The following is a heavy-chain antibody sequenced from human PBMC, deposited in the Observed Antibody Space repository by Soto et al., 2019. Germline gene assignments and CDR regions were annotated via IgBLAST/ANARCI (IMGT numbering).Heavy chain of an antibody. V-gene: IGHV4-39*01. CDR2: IYYSGST. J-gene: IGHJ5*02. D-gene: IGHD3-9*01. CDR3: ARGHHYYDILTGYYGSNWFDP. CDR1: GGSISSSSYY. Sequence: SETLSLTCTVSGGSISSSSYYWGWIRQPPGKGLEWIGSIYYSGSTYYNPSLKSRVTISVDTSKNQFSLKLSSVTAADTAVYYCARGHHYYDILTGYYGSNWFDPWGQGTLVTVS.